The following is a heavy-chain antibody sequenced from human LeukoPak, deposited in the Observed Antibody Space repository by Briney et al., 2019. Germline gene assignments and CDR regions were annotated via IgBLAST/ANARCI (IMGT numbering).Heavy chain of an antibody. CDR2: INHSGST. J-gene: IGHJ6*03. D-gene: IGHD3-16*02. Sequence: SETLSLTCAVYGGSFSGYYWSWIRQPPGKGLEWIGEINHSGSTNYNPSLKSRVTISVDTSKNQFSLKLSSVTAADTAVYYCARLYRANYYYYYYMDVWGKGTSVTVS. CDR3: ARLYRANYYYYYYMDV. CDR1: GGSFSGYY. V-gene: IGHV4-34*01.